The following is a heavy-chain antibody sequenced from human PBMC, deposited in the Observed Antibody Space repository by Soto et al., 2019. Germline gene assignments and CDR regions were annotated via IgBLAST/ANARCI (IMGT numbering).Heavy chain of an antibody. Sequence: QVQLVQSGAEVKEPGASVKISCKGSGYTFTNFYIHWVRQAPGQGLEWMGIVNPNGGSTNYAQNFKGRITISRDTSTSTVYMDLSSLRSEDTAVYYCARGLASGYYWVQGTLVTVSS. V-gene: IGHV1-46*01. CDR1: GYTFTNFY. D-gene: IGHD6-25*01. J-gene: IGHJ4*02. CDR2: VNPNGGST. CDR3: ARGLASGYY.